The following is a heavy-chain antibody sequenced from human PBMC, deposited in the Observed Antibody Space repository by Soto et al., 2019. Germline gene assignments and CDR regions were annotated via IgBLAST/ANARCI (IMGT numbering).Heavy chain of an antibody. CDR2: IYYSGST. Sequence: SETLSLTCTVSGGSISSYYWSWIRQPPGKGLEWVGYIYYSGSTNYNPSLKSRVTISVDTSKNQFSLKLSSVTAADTAVYYCARQFCSGGSCKHAFDIWCQATIVTVS. J-gene: IGHJ3*02. V-gene: IGHV4-59*08. CDR3: ARQFCSGGSCKHAFDI. D-gene: IGHD2-15*01. CDR1: GGSISSYY.